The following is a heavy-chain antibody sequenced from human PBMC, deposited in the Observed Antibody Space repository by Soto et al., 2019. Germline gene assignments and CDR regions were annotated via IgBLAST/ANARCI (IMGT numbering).Heavy chain of an antibody. D-gene: IGHD2-2*01. V-gene: IGHV1-69*01. J-gene: IGHJ6*02. CDR1: GGTFSSHS. Sequence: QVQLVQSGAEVKKPGSSVKVSCKVSGGTFSSHSINWVRQAPGQGPEWMGGIIPIFGTENYAQKFPGRVTITADESTRTAYMEMSSLTSEDTALYYCSTSVYCSTTRCYYYSGLDVWGQGTTVIVSS. CDR2: IIPIFGTE. CDR3: STSVYCSTTRCYYYSGLDV.